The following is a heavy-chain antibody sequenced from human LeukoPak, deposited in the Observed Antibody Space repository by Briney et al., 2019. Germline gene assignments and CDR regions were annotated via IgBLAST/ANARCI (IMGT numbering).Heavy chain of an antibody. J-gene: IGHJ3*02. CDR2: IYYSGST. CDR3: ARQFGDYEAFDI. D-gene: IGHD4-17*01. Sequence: PSETLSLTCTVSGGSISSYYWSWIRQPPGKGLEWIGSIYYSGSTYYNPSLKSRVTISVDTSKNQFSLKLSSVTAADTAVYYCARQFGDYEAFDIWGQGTMVTVSS. V-gene: IGHV4-39*01. CDR1: GGSISSYY.